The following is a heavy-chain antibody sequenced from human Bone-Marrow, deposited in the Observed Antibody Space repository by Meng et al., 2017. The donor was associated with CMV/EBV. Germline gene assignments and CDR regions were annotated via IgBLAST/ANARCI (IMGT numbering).Heavy chain of an antibody. J-gene: IGHJ6*02. Sequence: ASVKVSCKASGYTFTGYYIHWVRQAPGQGLEWMGWINPNSGGTNSAQKFQASVTMTRDTSISTAYMELSRLRSDDTAVYYCARDLGVDKNYYYYYGMDVWGQGTTVTVSS. CDR3: ARDLGVDKNYYYYYGMDV. D-gene: IGHD3-3*01. CDR2: INPNSGGT. V-gene: IGHV1-2*02. CDR1: GYTFTGYY.